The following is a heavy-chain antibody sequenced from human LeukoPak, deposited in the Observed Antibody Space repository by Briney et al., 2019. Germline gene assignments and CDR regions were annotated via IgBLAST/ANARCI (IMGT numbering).Heavy chain of an antibody. Sequence: ASVKVSYKASGNTFTSYAMHWVRQAPGQRLEWMGWINAGNGNTKYSQKFQGRVTITRDTSASTAYMELSSLRSEDTAVYYCAGESWGGYSSGWYGYWGQGTLVTVSS. CDR2: INAGNGNT. V-gene: IGHV1-3*01. J-gene: IGHJ4*02. CDR1: GNTFTSYA. CDR3: AGESWGGYSSGWYGY. D-gene: IGHD6-19*01.